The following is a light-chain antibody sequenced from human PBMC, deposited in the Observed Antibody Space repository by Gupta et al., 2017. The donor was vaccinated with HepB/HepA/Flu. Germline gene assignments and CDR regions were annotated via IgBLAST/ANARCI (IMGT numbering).Light chain of an antibody. CDR2: AAS. CDR3: QQSHSLPQT. V-gene: IGKV1-39*01. CDR1: QSISSY. Sequence: IQLTQSPSSLSASVGDRVTITCRASQSISSYLNWYQQKPGKAPNLLIYAASNLQSGAPSRFSGGGYGTDFTLTISSLQPEDLATYYCQQSHSLPQTFGQGTKVEIK. J-gene: IGKJ2*01.